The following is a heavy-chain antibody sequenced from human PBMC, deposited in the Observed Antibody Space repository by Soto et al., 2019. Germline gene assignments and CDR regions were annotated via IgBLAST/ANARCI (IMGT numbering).Heavy chain of an antibody. CDR3: ARDYYNRAKFDY. CDR2: TSAYNGNT. D-gene: IGHD3-22*01. J-gene: IGHJ4*02. V-gene: IGHV1-18*01. Sequence: ASVKVSCKPSGYTFTSYGINWVRQAPGRGLEWLGWTSAYNGNTNYAQKFQDRVTMTTDTSTSTVYMELRSLRSDDTAVYYCARDYYNRAKFDYWGQGALVTVSS. CDR1: GYTFTSYG.